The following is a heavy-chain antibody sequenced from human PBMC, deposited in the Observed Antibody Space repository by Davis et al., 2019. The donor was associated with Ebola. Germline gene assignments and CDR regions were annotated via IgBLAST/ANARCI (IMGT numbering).Heavy chain of an antibody. CDR1: GGSFSGYY. CDR3: ARDEWDSSGRNWFDP. D-gene: IGHD6-19*01. Sequence: MPGGSLRLSCAVYGGSFSGYYWSWIRQPPGKGLEWIGEINHSGSTNYNPSLKSRVTISVDTSKNQFSLKVSSVTPEDTAVYYCARDEWDSSGRNWFDPWGQGTLVTVSS. V-gene: IGHV4-34*01. J-gene: IGHJ5*02. CDR2: INHSGST.